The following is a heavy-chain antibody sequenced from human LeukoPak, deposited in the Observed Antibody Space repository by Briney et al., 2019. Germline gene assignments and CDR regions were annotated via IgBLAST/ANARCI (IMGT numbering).Heavy chain of an antibody. CDR3: ARVKGGNYFDY. J-gene: IGHJ4*02. Sequence: GGSLRLTCAASGFTVSSNYMNWVRQAPGKGLEWVSIIYSGDNMYSADSVKGRFTISRDSSKNTLYLQMNSLRAEDTAMYYCARVKGGNYFDYWGQGTLVTVSS. CDR2: IYSGDNM. D-gene: IGHD3-16*01. V-gene: IGHV3-53*01. CDR1: GFTVSSNY.